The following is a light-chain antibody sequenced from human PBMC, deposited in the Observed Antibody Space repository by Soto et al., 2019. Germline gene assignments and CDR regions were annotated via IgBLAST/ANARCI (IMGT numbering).Light chain of an antibody. CDR3: QKQNRASLT. V-gene: IGKV1-27*01. CDR2: AAS. CDR1: QGISNY. Sequence: DIPMTQSPSSLSASVGDRVTITCRACQGISNYLAWYQQKPGTVPKLLIYAASTLQSRVPSRFSGSGSGTEFTLTISSLQPEHLATYYCQKQNRASLTFSPGTKVDIK. J-gene: IGKJ3*01.